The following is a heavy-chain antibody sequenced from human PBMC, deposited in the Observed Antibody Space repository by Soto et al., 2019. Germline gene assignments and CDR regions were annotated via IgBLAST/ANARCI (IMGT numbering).Heavy chain of an antibody. CDR1: GDSIGNALFF. V-gene: IGHV4-39*07. CDR3: ARHGYYYYMDV. Sequence: ETLCLTCTVSGDSIGNALFFWGWIRQPPGKGLEWIGSVYYRGNTNYNPSLKSRVTISVDTSKNQFSLKLSSVTAADTAVYYCARHGYYYYMDVWGKGTTVTVSS. CDR2: VYYRGNT. J-gene: IGHJ6*03.